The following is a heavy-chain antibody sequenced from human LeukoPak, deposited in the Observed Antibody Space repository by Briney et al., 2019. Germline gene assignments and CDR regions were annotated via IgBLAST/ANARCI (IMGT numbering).Heavy chain of an antibody. D-gene: IGHD3-10*01. Sequence: GGSLRLSCAASGFTFGSYVMSWVRQAPGKGPEWVSAISGDGGTYYADSVKGRFTISRDNSKNTLYLQMNSLRAEDTAVYYCAKSSLWFGELIYFDYWGQGTLVTVSS. CDR2: ISGDGGT. CDR1: GFTFGSYV. V-gene: IGHV3-23*01. J-gene: IGHJ4*02. CDR3: AKSSLWFGELIYFDY.